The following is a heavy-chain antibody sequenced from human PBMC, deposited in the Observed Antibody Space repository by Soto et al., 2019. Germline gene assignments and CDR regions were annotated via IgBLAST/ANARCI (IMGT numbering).Heavy chain of an antibody. D-gene: IGHD3-22*01. CDR3: VGYYYDTSGYYYDY. V-gene: IGHV1-69*18. CDR1: GGTFSSFA. J-gene: IGHJ4*02. CDR2: IIPLFDSS. Sequence: QVQLVQSGAEVKKPGSSVKVSCKASGGTFSSFAISWVRQAPGQGLEWMGRIIPLFDSSNYAQKFQGRVTITADESTSTAYMELSSLRSEDTAVFYCVGYYYDTSGYYYDYWGQGTLVTVSS.